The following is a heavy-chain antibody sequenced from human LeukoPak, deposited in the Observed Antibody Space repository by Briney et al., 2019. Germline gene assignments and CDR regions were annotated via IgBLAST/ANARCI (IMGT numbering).Heavy chain of an antibody. CDR2: IYRDGNT. Sequence: GGSLRLSCAALGFTVSNNYMGWVRQAPGKGLEWVSVIYRDGNTYYADSVKGRFIIFRDNSKNTLDLQMDSLRAEDTAVYYCARVAAWFGDIVYWGQGTLVTVSS. D-gene: IGHD3-10*01. CDR3: ARVAAWFGDIVY. CDR1: GFTVSNNY. V-gene: IGHV3-53*01. J-gene: IGHJ4*02.